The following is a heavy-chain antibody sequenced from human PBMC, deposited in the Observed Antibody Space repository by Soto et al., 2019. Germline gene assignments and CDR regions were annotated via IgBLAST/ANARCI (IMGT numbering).Heavy chain of an antibody. V-gene: IGHV4-31*03. CDR3: ARVPLSMTSPGPNFDY. J-gene: IGHJ4*02. D-gene: IGHD2-2*01. CDR1: GGCISSGGYY. CDR2: IYYSGST. Sequence: PSETLPLTCSVSGGCISSGGYYWSWIRQHPGKGLEWIGYIYYSGSTYYNPSLKSRVTISVDTSKNQFSLKLSSVTAADTAVYYCARVPLSMTSPGPNFDYWGQGTLVTVSS.